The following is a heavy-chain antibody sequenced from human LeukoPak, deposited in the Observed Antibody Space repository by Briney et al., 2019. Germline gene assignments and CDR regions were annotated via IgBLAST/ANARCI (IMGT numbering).Heavy chain of an antibody. CDR2: IYYSGST. J-gene: IGHJ4*02. CDR3: ARVLVVAANYFDY. D-gene: IGHD2-15*01. V-gene: IGHV4-39*07. Sequence: SETLSLTCTVSGGSISSGCYYWGRLRQPRGKGLEGSGSIYYSGSTNYNPTLKSRVTMTADTSKSQASLKLSSVTAADTAVYYCARVLVVAANYFDYWGQGTLVTVSS. CDR1: GGSISSGCYY.